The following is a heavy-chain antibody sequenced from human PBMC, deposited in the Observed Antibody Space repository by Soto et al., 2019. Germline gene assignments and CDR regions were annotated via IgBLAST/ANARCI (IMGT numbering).Heavy chain of an antibody. Sequence: SETLTLTCAAYGVSFSGYYWTWIRQPPGTGLEWIGEINHSRSTNYNPSLKSRVTISVDTSKNQFSLKLTSVTAADTAVYYCARDKITGLFDYWGQGTLVT. V-gene: IGHV4-34*01. CDR3: ARDKITGLFDY. CDR1: GVSFSGYY. D-gene: IGHD2-8*02. CDR2: INHSRST. J-gene: IGHJ4*02.